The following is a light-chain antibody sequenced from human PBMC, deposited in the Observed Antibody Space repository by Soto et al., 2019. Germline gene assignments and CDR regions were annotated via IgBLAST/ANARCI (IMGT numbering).Light chain of an antibody. CDR3: QQYGSSPST. CDR1: QSASSSY. V-gene: IGKV3D-20*01. Sequence: EIVLTQSPATLSLSPGERATLSCGASQSASSSYLAWYQQKPGLAPRLLIYDASSRATGIPDRFSGSGSGTDSTLTISRLEPEDFAVYYCQQYGSSPSTFGQGTKLEIK. CDR2: DAS. J-gene: IGKJ2*01.